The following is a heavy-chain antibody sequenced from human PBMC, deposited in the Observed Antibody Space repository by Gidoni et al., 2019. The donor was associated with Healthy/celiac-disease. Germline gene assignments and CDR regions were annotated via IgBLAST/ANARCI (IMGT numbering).Heavy chain of an antibody. CDR2: IYYSGST. J-gene: IGHJ6*02. D-gene: IGHD6-19*01. Sequence: QLQLQESGPGLVKPSETLSLTCTVSGGSISSSSYYWGWIRQPPGKGLEWIGSIYYSGSTYYNPSLKSRVTISVDTSKNQFSLKLSSVTAADTAVYYCARVELEAVADDNGMDVWGQGTTVTVSS. V-gene: IGHV4-39*01. CDR3: ARVELEAVADDNGMDV. CDR1: GGSISSSSYY.